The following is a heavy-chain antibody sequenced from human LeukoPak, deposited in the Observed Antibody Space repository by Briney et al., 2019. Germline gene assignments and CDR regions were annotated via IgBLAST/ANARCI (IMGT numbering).Heavy chain of an antibody. J-gene: IGHJ4*02. D-gene: IGHD1-7*01. CDR1: GGSISSYY. V-gene: IGHV4-59*08. CDR3: ARLELPYAEFKAGYYFDY. Sequence: SETLSLTCTVSGGSISSYYWSWIRQPPEKGLEWIGYIYYSGSTNYNPSLKSRVTISVDTSKNQFSLKLSSVTAADTAVYYCARLELPYAEFKAGYYFDYWGQGALVTVSS. CDR2: IYYSGST.